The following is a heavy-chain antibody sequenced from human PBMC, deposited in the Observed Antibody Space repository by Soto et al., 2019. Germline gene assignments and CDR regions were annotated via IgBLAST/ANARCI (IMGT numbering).Heavy chain of an antibody. CDR1: GFTFSSYA. CDR3: AKDTHDYGEYPYYFDY. D-gene: IGHD4-17*01. CDR2: ISGSGGST. J-gene: IGHJ4*02. V-gene: IGHV3-23*01. Sequence: EVQLLESGGGLVQPGGSLRLSCAASGFTFSSYAMSWVRQAPGKGLEWVSAISGSGGSTYYADSVKGRFTISRDNSKNTLYLQMNSLRAEDKAVYYCAKDTHDYGEYPYYFDYWGQRTLVTVSA.